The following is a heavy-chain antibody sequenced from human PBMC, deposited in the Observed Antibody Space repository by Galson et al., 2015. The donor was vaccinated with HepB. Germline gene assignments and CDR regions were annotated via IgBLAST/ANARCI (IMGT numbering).Heavy chain of an antibody. D-gene: IGHD4-17*01. CDR1: GFTFSSYS. V-gene: IGHV3-21*01. CDR2: ISSSSSYI. J-gene: IGHJ4*02. CDR3: ARDCVRTVTEGNYFDY. Sequence: SLRLSCAASGFTFSSYSMNWVRQAPGKGLEWVSSISSSSSYIYYADSVKGRFTISRDNAKNSLYLQMNSLRAEDTAVYYCARDCVRTVTEGNYFDYWGQGTLVTVSS.